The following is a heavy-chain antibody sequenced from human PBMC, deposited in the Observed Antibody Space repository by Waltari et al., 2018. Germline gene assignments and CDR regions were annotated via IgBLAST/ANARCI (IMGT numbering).Heavy chain of an antibody. J-gene: IGHJ3*02. CDR3: ARERMITFGGVIVGGDAFDI. Sequence: QVQLVQSGAEVKKPGSSVKVSCKASGGTFSSYAISWVRQAPGQGLEWMGGIIPILGIANYAQKFQGRVTITADKSTSTAYMELSSLRSEDTAVYYCARERMITFGGVIVGGDAFDIWGQGTMVTVSS. CDR2: IIPILGIA. V-gene: IGHV1-69*10. CDR1: GGTFSSYA. D-gene: IGHD3-16*02.